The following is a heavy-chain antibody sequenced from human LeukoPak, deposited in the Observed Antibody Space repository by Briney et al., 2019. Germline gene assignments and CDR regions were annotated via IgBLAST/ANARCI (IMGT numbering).Heavy chain of an antibody. CDR1: GDSISSYN. Sequence: PSETLSLTCTVSGDSISSYNWSWIRQPPGKGLEWIGYVYHSGSANYNPSLESRVTISVDTPKNQFSLKLSSVTAADTAVYYCARYNDFYDSSGFDDTPARDAFHIWGQGTMVTVSS. CDR3: ARYNDFYDSSGFDDTPARDAFHI. V-gene: IGHV4-59*01. J-gene: IGHJ3*02. D-gene: IGHD3-22*01. CDR2: VYHSGSA.